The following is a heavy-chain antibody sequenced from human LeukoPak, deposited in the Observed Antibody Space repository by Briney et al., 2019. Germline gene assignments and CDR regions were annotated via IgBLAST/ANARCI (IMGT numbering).Heavy chain of an antibody. V-gene: IGHV1-2*02. Sequence: ASVKVSCKASGYTFTGYYMHWVRQAPGRGLEWMGWINPNSGGTNYAQKFQGRVTMTRDTSISTAYMELSRLRSDDTAVYYCAGEPVVGATRFNLDYWGQGTLVTVSS. J-gene: IGHJ4*02. D-gene: IGHD1-26*01. CDR3: AGEPVVGATRFNLDY. CDR2: INPNSGGT. CDR1: GYTFTGYY.